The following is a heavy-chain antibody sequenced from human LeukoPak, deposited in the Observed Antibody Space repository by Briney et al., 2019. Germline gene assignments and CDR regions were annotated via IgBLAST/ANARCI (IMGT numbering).Heavy chain of an antibody. V-gene: IGHV3-7*01. CDR2: IKQDGSEM. J-gene: IGHJ4*02. D-gene: IGHD2-2*03. CDR3: ARDDRYGYYDY. CDR1: GFTFSNYW. Sequence: PGGSLRLSCATSGFTFSNYWVTWLRQAPGKGLEWVANIKQDGSEMHYAVAVMGRFTISRDNAKASLLLQMNSLRAEDTAVYYCARDDRYGYYDYWGQGTLVTVSS.